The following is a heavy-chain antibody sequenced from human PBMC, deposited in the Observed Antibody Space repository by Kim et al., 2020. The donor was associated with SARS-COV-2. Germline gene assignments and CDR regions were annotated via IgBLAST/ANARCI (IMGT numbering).Heavy chain of an antibody. D-gene: IGHD3-16*01. Sequence: GGSLRLSCAASGFTFSSYSMNWVRQAPGKGLEWVSYISSSSSTIYNADSVKGRFTISRDNAKNSLYLQMNSLRDEDTAVYYCARDGVSFYYYYGMDVWGQGTTVTVSS. CDR1: GFTFSSYS. CDR2: ISSSSSTI. V-gene: IGHV3-48*02. CDR3: ARDGVSFYYYYGMDV. J-gene: IGHJ6*02.